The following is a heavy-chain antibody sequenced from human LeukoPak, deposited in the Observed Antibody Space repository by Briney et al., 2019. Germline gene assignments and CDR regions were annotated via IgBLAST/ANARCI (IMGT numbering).Heavy chain of an antibody. D-gene: IGHD4/OR15-4a*01. J-gene: IGHJ6*03. CDR1: GGTFSSYA. CDR2: IIPIFGTA. V-gene: IGHV1-69*01. CDR3: ATNAAWHYYYYMDV. Sequence: SVKVSCKASGGTFSSYAISWVRQAPGQGLEWMGGIIPIFGTANYAQKFQGRVTITADESTSTAYMELTRLRSDDTAVYYCATNAAWHYYYYMDVWGKGTTVTVSS.